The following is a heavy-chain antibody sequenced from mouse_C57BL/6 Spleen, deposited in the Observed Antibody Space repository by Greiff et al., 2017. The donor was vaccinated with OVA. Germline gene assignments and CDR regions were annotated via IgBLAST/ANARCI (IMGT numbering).Heavy chain of an antibody. J-gene: IGHJ2*01. Sequence: EVQLQQSGPELVKPGASVKISCKASGYTFTDYYMNWVKQSHGKSLEWIGDINPNNGGTSYNQKFKGKATLTVDKSSSTAYMELRSLTSEDSAVYYCARDDYDAGYCFDDWGQGTTLTVSS. CDR2: INPNNGGT. CDR3: ARDDYDAGYCFDD. V-gene: IGHV1-26*01. CDR1: GYTFTDYY. D-gene: IGHD2-4*01.